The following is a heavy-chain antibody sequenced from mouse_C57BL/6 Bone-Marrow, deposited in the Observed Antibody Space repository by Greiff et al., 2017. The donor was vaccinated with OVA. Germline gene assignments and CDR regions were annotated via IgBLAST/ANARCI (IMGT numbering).Heavy chain of an antibody. CDR2: IYPGSGNT. CDR3: ARGVVATDY. J-gene: IGHJ2*01. CDR1: GYTFTDYY. Sequence: VQLQQSGAELVRPGASVKLSCKASGYTFTDYYINWVKQRPGQGLEWIARIYPGSGNTYYNEKFKGKATLTAEKSSSTAYMQLSSLTSEDSAVYFFARGVVATDYWGQGTTLTVSS. D-gene: IGHD1-1*01. V-gene: IGHV1-76*01.